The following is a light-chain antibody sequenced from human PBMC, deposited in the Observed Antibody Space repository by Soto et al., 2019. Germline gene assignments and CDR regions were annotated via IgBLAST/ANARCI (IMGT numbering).Light chain of an antibody. V-gene: IGLV1-40*01. Sequence: QSVLTQPPSVSGAPGQTITISCTGSRSNVGANYDVHWYQVLPGAGPRLLIYKNNNRPSGVPDRFSGSKSGTSAPLAITGLRAEDEADYYCQSYDNILSGPLFGGGTKVTVL. CDR1: RSNVGANYD. CDR2: KNN. J-gene: IGLJ3*02. CDR3: QSYDNILSGPL.